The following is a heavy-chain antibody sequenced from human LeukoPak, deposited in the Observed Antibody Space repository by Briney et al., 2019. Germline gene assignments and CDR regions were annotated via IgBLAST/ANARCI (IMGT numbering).Heavy chain of an antibody. V-gene: IGHV4-61*02. J-gene: IGHJ3*02. CDR1: GGSISSGSYY. CDR3: ARVLFTEEDAFDI. CDR2: IYTSGST. Sequence: TLSLTCTVSGGSISSGSYYWSWIRQPAGKGLEWIGRIYTSGSTNYNPSLKSRVTISVDTSKNQFSLKLSSVTAADTAVYYCARVLFTEEDAFDIWGQGTMVTVSS.